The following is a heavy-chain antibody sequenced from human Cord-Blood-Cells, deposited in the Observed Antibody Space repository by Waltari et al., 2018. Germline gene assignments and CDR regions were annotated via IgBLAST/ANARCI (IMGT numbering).Heavy chain of an antibody. CDR2: CEPEEGET. Sequence: QVQLVQSGAEVKKPGASVKVSCKVSGYTLPELSTHWVRQAPGKGLEWIGGCEPEEGETIDAQKFQGRVPMTEDTSTYTTYMERSSLRSEDTAVYYCATVQLGSGIYYMYYFDYWGQGTLVTVSS. CDR3: ATVQLGSGIYYMYYFDY. J-gene: IGHJ4*02. CDR1: GYTLPELS. V-gene: IGHV1-24*01. D-gene: IGHD3-10*01.